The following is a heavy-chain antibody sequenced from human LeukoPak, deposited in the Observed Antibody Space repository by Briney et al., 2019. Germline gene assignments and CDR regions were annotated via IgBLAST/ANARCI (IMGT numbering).Heavy chain of an antibody. CDR2: INPDGSRT. J-gene: IGHJ4*02. CDR3: AKDLYDILTGSHLGEADY. Sequence: GGSLRLSCAASGFTFSTYWMHWVRQAPGKGLVWVSRINPDGSRTDYADSVKGRFTISRDNSKNTLYLQMNSLRAEDTAVYYCAKDLYDILTGSHLGEADYWGQGTLVTVSS. V-gene: IGHV3-74*01. D-gene: IGHD3-9*01. CDR1: GFTFSTYW.